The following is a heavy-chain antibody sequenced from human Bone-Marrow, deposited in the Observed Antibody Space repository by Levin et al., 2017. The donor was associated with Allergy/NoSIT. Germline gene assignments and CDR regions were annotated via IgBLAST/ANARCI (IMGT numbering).Heavy chain of an antibody. D-gene: IGHD4-17*01. J-gene: IGHJ4*02. V-gene: IGHV3-30*18. CDR3: AKGGTTVTLGY. CDR2: ISYDGSNK. CDR1: GFTFSSYG. Sequence: PGGSLRLSCAASGFTFSSYGMHWVRQAPGKGLEWVAVISYDGSNKYYADSVKGRFTISRDNSKNTLYLQMNSLRAEDTAVYYCAKGGTTVTLGYWGQGTLVTVSS.